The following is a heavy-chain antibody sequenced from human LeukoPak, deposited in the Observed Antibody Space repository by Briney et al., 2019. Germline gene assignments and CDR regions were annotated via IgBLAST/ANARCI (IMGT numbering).Heavy chain of an antibody. V-gene: IGHV3-23*01. D-gene: IGHD2-2*02. Sequence: GGSLRLSCAASGFTSSSYAMSWVRQAPGKGLEWVSAISGSGGSTYYADSVKGRFTISRENSKNTLYLQMNSLRAEDTAVYYCAKDRRAYCSSTSCYNDAFDIWGQGTMVTVSS. J-gene: IGHJ3*02. CDR2: ISGSGGST. CDR1: GFTSSSYA. CDR3: AKDRRAYCSSTSCYNDAFDI.